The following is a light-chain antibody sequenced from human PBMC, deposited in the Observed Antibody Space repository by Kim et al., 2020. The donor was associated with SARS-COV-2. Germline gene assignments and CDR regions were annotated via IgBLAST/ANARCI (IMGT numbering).Light chain of an antibody. Sequence: SYELTQPPSVSVSPGQTASITCSGAKLGDKYACWYQQKPGQSPVLVIYQDSKRPSGIPERFSGSNSGNTATLTIGGTQAMDEADYYCQAWDNSTVVFGGGTQLTVL. J-gene: IGLJ2*01. CDR2: QDS. V-gene: IGLV3-1*01. CDR3: QAWDNSTVV. CDR1: KLGDKY.